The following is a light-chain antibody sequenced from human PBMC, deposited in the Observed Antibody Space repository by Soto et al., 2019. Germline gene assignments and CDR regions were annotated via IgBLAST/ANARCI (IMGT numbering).Light chain of an antibody. Sequence: EIVMTQSPATLSVSPGERATLSCRASQSVSSNLAWYQQKPGQAPRLLIYGASTRATGIPARFSGSGSGTEFTLTISSLQSEDFAVHYCQQYNHWPPLTFGGGTKVEIK. J-gene: IGKJ4*01. CDR3: QQYNHWPPLT. CDR2: GAS. V-gene: IGKV3-15*01. CDR1: QSVSSN.